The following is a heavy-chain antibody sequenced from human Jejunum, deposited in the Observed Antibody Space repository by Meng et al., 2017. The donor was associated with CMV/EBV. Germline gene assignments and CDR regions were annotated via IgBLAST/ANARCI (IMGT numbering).Heavy chain of an antibody. CDR3: ARGTWAAAPSDY. Sequence: CAVSGGSVSSGSYYWSWIRQPPGKGLEFIGYIYYNGNTNYDPSLMRRVTISLDTSQNHFSLKLTSVTAADTAVYYCARGTWAAAPSDYWGQGFLVTVSS. J-gene: IGHJ4*02. CDR2: IYYNGNT. V-gene: IGHV4-61*03. CDR1: GGSVSSGSYY. D-gene: IGHD6-13*01.